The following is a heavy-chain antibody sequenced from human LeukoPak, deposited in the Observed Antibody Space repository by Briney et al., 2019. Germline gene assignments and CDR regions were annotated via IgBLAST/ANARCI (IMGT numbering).Heavy chain of an antibody. D-gene: IGHD3-22*01. J-gene: IGHJ5*02. CDR3: AKEPYYYDSSGLS. CDR1: GFIFDSYA. Sequence: AGGSLRLSCVASGFIFDSYAMIWVRQAPGKGLESVSGISDSGGRTYYTESVKGRFTISRDNSKNTLYLQMNSLRGEDTAVYYCAKEPYYYDSSGLSWGQGTLVTVSS. V-gene: IGHV3-23*01. CDR2: ISDSGGRT.